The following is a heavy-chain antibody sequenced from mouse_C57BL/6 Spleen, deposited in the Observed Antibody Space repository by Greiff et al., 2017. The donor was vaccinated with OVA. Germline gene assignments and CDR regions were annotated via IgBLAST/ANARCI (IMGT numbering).Heavy chain of an antibody. D-gene: IGHD2-3*01. CDR1: GYSITSGYY. J-gene: IGHJ3*01. CDR3: ANDGYPFAY. CDR2: ISYDGSN. V-gene: IGHV3-6*01. Sequence: EVKLQESGPGLVKPSQSLSLTCSVTGYSITSGYYWNWIRQFPGNKLEWMGYISYDGSNNYNPSLKNRISLTRDTSKNQFFLKLNSVTTEDTATYYCANDGYPFAYWGQGTLVTVSA.